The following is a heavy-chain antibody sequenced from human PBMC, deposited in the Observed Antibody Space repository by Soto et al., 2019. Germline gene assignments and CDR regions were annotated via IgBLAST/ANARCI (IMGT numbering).Heavy chain of an antibody. Sequence: QVQLQESGPGLVKPSGTRSLPCAVSGVSIGSHDWWPWVRQPPGKGRGRMGESHQTGNTNYNSSLERRITLXVDKSNNQFSLKLSSVTVADTAVYYCATRDSSRFYWGQGTLVTVSS. CDR3: ATRDSSRFY. CDR2: SHQTGNT. D-gene: IGHD6-13*01. V-gene: IGHV4-4*02. J-gene: IGHJ4*02. CDR1: GVSIGSHDW.